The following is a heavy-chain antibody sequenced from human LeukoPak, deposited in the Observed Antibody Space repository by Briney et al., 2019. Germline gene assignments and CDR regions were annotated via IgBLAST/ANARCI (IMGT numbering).Heavy chain of an antibody. Sequence: GGSLRLSCAASGFIFFAYGMTWVRPAPGKGLEWVAVISYDGSNKYYADSVKGRFTISRDNSKNTLYLQMNSLRAEDTAVYYCARAPALWFGEFHFDYWGQGTLVTVSS. D-gene: IGHD3-10*01. J-gene: IGHJ4*02. CDR1: GFIFFAYG. CDR2: ISYDGSNK. V-gene: IGHV3-30*03. CDR3: ARAPALWFGEFHFDY.